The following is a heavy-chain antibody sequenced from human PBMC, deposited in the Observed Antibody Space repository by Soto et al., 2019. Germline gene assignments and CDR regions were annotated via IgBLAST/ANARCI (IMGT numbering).Heavy chain of an antibody. CDR3: GRGPGGRDSGMDH. CDR2: IWYDGSNK. J-gene: IGHJ4*02. Sequence: GGSLRLSCAASGFTFSSYGMHWVRQAPGKGLDWVTVIWYDGSNKYYADSVKGRFTISRDNSKSTVYLQMNGLRAEDTAVYYCGRGPGGRDSGMDHWGQGTLVTVSS. V-gene: IGHV3-33*01. CDR1: GFTFSSYG. D-gene: IGHD2-15*01.